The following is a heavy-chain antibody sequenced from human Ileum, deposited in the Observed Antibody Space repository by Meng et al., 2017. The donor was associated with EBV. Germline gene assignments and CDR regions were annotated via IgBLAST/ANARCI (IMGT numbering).Heavy chain of an antibody. CDR2: ISAYNGNT. CDR1: GYTSPSYG. Sequence: APLGQFGGEGNKPAASVKVSCKASGYTSPSYGSSWGRQAPGQGLEWMGWISAYNGNTNYAQKLQGRVTMTTDTSTSTAYMELRSLRSDDTAVYYCAREYPGQFDPWGQGTLVTVSS. CDR3: AREYPGQFDP. V-gene: IGHV1-18*01. J-gene: IGHJ5*02.